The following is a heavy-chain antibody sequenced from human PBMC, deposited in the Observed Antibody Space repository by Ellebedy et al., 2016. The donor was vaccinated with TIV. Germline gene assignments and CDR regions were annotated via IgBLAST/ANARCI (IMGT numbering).Heavy chain of an antibody. CDR1: GYTFNSYE. D-gene: IGHD3-22*01. CDR2: VNPNSGKT. J-gene: IGHJ5*02. Sequence: AVSVKVSCKASGYTFNSYEIYWVRQAPGQGLECVGWVNPNSGKTDFAQNFQGRVTLTTNTSITTAYMELSSLTSEDTAVYYCARCNYYDINAYPWFDPWGQGTLVTVSS. V-gene: IGHV1-8*01. CDR3: ARCNYYDINAYPWFDP.